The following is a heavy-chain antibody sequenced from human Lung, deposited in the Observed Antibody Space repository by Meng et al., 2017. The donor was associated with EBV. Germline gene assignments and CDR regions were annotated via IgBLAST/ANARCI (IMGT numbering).Heavy chain of an antibody. CDR2: INEHGSIT. CDR1: GFTFSSYW. Sequence: VQLLEAGGALVQPGGSLRLSCTVSGFTFSSYWMHWVRQAPGKGPVWVSRINEHGSITTYADSVNGRFTISRDNAKDTLYLQMNSLRDEDTAIYYCARDLVGEYDFWGQGTLVTVSS. J-gene: IGHJ4*02. V-gene: IGHV3-74*03. D-gene: IGHD2/OR15-2a*01. CDR3: ARDLVGEYDF.